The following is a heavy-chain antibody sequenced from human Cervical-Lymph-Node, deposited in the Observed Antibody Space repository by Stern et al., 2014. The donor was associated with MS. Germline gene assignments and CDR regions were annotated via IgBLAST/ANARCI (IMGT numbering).Heavy chain of an antibody. CDR1: GFSLSTSGLG. CDR2: MYWDDQK. V-gene: IGHV2-5*02. Sequence: QVTLKESGPALVKPTQTLTLTCTFSGFSLSTSGLGVGRIRQPPGQALEWLAYMYWDDQKRYSPSLKSRLTITKDTSKNQVVLTLTNVDPVDTATYYCAHRTAGPFDYWGQGTLVTVSS. J-gene: IGHJ4*02. CDR3: AHRTAGPFDY.